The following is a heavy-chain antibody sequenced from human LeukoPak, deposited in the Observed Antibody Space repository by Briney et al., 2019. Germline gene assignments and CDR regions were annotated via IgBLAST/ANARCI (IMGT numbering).Heavy chain of an antibody. V-gene: IGHV1-69*01. J-gene: IGHJ4*02. CDR3: ARERDGYNHGVFDY. CDR2: TIPIFGTA. Sequence: SVKVSCKASGGTFSSYAISWVRQAPGQGLEWVGGTIPIFGTANYAQKFQGRVTITADESTSTAYMELSSLRSEDTAVYYCARERDGYNHGVFDYWGQGTLVTVSS. D-gene: IGHD5-24*01. CDR1: GGTFSSYA.